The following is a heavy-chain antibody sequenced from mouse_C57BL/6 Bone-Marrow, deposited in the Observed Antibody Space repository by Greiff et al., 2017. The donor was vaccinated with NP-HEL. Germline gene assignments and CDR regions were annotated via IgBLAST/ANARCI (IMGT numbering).Heavy chain of an antibody. CDR1: GFTFSDYY. D-gene: IGHD2-3*01. CDR2: INYDGSST. Sequence: DVKLVESEGGLVQPGSSMKLSCTASGFTFSDYYMAWVRQVPEKGLEWVANINYDGSSTYYLDSLKSRFIISRDNAKNILYLQMSSLKSEDTATYYCARVGYDGYFYWGQGTTLTVSS. J-gene: IGHJ2*01. V-gene: IGHV5-16*01. CDR3: ARVGYDGYFY.